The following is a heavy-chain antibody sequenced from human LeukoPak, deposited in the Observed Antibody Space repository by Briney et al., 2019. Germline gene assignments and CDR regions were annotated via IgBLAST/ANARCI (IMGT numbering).Heavy chain of an antibody. V-gene: IGHV3-21*01. D-gene: IGHD3-9*01. CDR1: GFTFSSYS. J-gene: IGHJ5*02. CDR2: ISSSSSYI. CDR3: ARDKDDILTGYRHNWFDP. Sequence: PGGSLRLSCAASGFTFSSYSMNWVRQAPGKGLEWVSSISSSSSYIFYADSVKGRFTISRDNSKNSLYLQMNSLGAEDTAVYCCARDKDDILTGYRHNWFDPWGQGTLVTVSS.